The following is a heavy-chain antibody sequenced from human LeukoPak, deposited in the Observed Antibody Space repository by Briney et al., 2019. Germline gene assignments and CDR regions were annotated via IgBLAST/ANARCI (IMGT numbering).Heavy chain of an antibody. Sequence: PSETLSLTCTVSGGSISSYYWSWIRQPPGKGLEWIGYIYYSGSTNYNPSLKSRVTISVDTSKNQFSLKLSSVTAADTAVYYRARAREAFDIWGQGTMVTVSS. D-gene: IGHD3-10*01. CDR3: ARAREAFDI. CDR2: IYYSGST. CDR1: GGSISSYY. V-gene: IGHV4-59*12. J-gene: IGHJ3*02.